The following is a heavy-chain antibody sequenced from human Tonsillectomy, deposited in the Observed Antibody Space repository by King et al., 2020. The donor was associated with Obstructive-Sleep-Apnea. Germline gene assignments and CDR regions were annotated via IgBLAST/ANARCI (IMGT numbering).Heavy chain of an antibody. CDR3: ARLVEMATNYFDY. V-gene: IGHV4-59*01. CDR1: GASISSFY. D-gene: IGHD5-24*01. CDR2: IYYSGST. Sequence: VQLQESGPGLVKPSETLSLTCTVSGASISSFYWSWIRQPPGKGLEWIGYIYYSGSTSYNPSLRGRVTMSVDTSKDRFSLKLSSVTAADTAVYYCARLVEMATNYFDYWGQGTLVTVSS. J-gene: IGHJ4*02.